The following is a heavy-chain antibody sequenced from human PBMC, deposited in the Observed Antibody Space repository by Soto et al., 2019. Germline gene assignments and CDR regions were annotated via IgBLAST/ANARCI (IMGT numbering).Heavy chain of an antibody. CDR3: ARTIAARPYYYYYMDV. Sequence: TSETLSLTCTVSGGSISSYYWSWIWQPPGKGLEWIGYIYYSGSTNYNPSLKSRVTISVDTSKNQFSLKLSSVTAADTAVYYCARTIAARPYYYYYMDVWGKGTTVTVSS. CDR1: GGSISSYY. CDR2: IYYSGST. J-gene: IGHJ6*03. D-gene: IGHD6-6*01. V-gene: IGHV4-59*08.